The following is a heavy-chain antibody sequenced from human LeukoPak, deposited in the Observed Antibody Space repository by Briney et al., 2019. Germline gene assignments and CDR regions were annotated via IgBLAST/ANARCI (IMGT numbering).Heavy chain of an antibody. Sequence: ASVKVSCKASGYTFTGYYMHWVRQAPGQGLEWMGWINPNSGGTNYAQKFQGRVTMTRDTSISTAYMELSRLRSDDTAVYYCARDCYGSGVGYFDYWGQGTLVTVSS. CDR3: ARDCYGSGVGYFDY. CDR2: INPNSGGT. J-gene: IGHJ4*02. CDR1: GYTFTGYY. D-gene: IGHD3-10*01. V-gene: IGHV1-2*02.